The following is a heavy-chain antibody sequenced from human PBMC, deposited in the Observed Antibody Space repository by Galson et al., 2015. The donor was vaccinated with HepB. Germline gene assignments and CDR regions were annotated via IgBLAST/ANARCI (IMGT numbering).Heavy chain of an antibody. D-gene: IGHD6-19*01. CDR2: ISGSSSTI. V-gene: IGHV3-48*02. J-gene: IGHJ6*02. CDR3: AREDTAGTLSDMDV. CDR1: GFTFSMYW. Sequence: SLRLSCAASGFTFSMYWMHWVRQAPGKGLEWVSYISGSSSTIYYADSVKGRFTISRDNAKNSLYLQMNSLRDEDTAVYYCAREDTAGTLSDMDVWGQGTTVTVSS.